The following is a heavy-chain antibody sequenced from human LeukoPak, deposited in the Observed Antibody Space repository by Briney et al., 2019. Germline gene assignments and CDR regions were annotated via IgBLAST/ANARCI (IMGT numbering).Heavy chain of an antibody. CDR2: INTNTGNP. CDR3: ATSYGFGGSWFQTNFDY. Sequence: ASVKVYCKASGYTFTSYAMNWVRQAPGQGLEWMGWINTNTGNPTYAQGFTGRFVFSLDTSVSTAYLQISSLKAEDTAVYYCATSYGFGGSWFQTNFDYWGQGTLVTVSS. V-gene: IGHV7-4-1*02. J-gene: IGHJ4*02. D-gene: IGHD2-15*01. CDR1: GYTFTSYA.